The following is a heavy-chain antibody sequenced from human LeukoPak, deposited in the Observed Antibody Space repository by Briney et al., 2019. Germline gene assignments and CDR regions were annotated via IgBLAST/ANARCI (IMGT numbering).Heavy chain of an antibody. CDR1: GFTFRSHA. D-gene: IGHD2-21*01. J-gene: IGHJ4*02. CDR2: IYENGGTT. Sequence: GGSLRLSCVGSGFTFRSHAMSWVRQAPEKGLGFVSGIYENGGTTYYADSVKGRFSISRDNSKNTLYLQMDSLRGEDTAVYYCAKDFRIGYSAHFDYWGQGALVTVSS. V-gene: IGHV3-23*01. CDR3: AKDFRIGYSAHFDY.